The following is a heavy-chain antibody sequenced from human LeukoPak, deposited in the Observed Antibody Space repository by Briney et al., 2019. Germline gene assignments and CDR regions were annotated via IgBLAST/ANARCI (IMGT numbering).Heavy chain of an antibody. CDR1: GFTFSGYW. D-gene: IGHD3-10*01. V-gene: IGHV3-7*01. CDR3: ARDRGFGQADV. J-gene: IGHJ6*04. CDR2: IKQDGGEK. Sequence: GGSLTLSCAASGFTFSGYWMSWLRQAPGKGLEWVANIKQDGGEKYYVDSVKGRFTISRDDAKNSLYLQMNSLRAEDTAVYYCARDRGFGQADVWGKGTTVTVSS.